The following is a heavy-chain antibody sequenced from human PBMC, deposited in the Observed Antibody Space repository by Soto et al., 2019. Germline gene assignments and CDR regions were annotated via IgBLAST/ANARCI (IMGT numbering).Heavy chain of an antibody. D-gene: IGHD3-3*02. CDR1: GFPFSSFA. J-gene: IGHJ4*02. CDR2: ISYDGIHK. Sequence: QVQLVESGGGVVQPGKSLRLSCAASGFPFSSFAMHWVRQAPGKGLEWVAVISYDGIHKYYADSVKGRFTISRDSSTNTLSLQMNSLRRDDTAVYYCARAGERHFSSRIDSWGQGTLVTVSS. CDR3: ARAGERHFSSRIDS. V-gene: IGHV3-30*04.